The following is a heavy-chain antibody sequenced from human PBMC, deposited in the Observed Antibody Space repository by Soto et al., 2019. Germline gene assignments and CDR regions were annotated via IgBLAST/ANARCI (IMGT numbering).Heavy chain of an antibody. CDR3: AKDSHALLMVYATQYWYFDL. J-gene: IGHJ2*01. Sequence: QVQLVESGGGVVQPGRSLRLSCAASGFTFSSYGMHWVRQAPGKGLEWVAVISYDGSNKYYADSVKGRVTISRDNSKNALYLQMNRLRAEDTAVYYCAKDSHALLMVYATQYWYFDLWGRGTLVTVSS. CDR2: ISYDGSNK. CDR1: GFTFSSYG. D-gene: IGHD2-8*01. V-gene: IGHV3-30*18.